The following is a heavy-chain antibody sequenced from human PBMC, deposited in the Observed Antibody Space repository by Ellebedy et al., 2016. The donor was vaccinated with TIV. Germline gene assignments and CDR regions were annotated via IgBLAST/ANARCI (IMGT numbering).Heavy chain of an antibody. Sequence: SETLSLTXAVSGDSISSGNWWTWVRQPPAKGLEWIGQIHHSGSTEYNPSLKSRVFILVDASKNQFFLKLTSVTAADTAVYYCATFNQYYTYLGVWGKGTTVTVSS. D-gene: IGHD1-14*01. V-gene: IGHV4-55*01. CDR1: GDSISSGNW. J-gene: IGHJ6*03. CDR2: IHHSGST. CDR3: ATFNQYYTYLGV.